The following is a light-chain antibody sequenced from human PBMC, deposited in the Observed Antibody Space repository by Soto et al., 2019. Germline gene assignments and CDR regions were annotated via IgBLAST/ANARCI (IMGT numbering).Light chain of an antibody. CDR2: TAY. CDR3: QQSYYIPYT. Sequence: DIQMTQSPSSLSASVGDRVTITCRASQSVSNYLNWYQHKPGRAPNLLIHTAYSLRSGVPSRFSGSRSRTDFTLTISSLPPADFATYYWQQSYYIPYTFGQGTELEI. J-gene: IGKJ2*01. V-gene: IGKV1-39*01. CDR1: QSVSNY.